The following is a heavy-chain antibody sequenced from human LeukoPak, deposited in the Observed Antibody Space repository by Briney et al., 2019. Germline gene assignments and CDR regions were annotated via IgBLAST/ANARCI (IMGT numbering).Heavy chain of an antibody. V-gene: IGHV1-18*01. CDR3: AEAPGNYGLDP. D-gene: IGHD4-11*01. CDR1: GYTFTSYG. CDR2: ISAYNGNT. Sequence: ASVKVSCKPSGYTFTSYGISWVRQAPGQGVEWVGWISAYNGNTNYAQKLHGRVTMTTDTSTSTAYMELRSLRSDNTAVYYCAEAPGNYGLDPCGEGSLVTVSS. J-gene: IGHJ5*02.